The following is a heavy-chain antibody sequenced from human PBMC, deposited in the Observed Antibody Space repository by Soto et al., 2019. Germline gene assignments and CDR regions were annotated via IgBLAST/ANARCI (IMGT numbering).Heavy chain of an antibody. V-gene: IGHV4-34*01. CDR3: ERDKGGKAATETTNQGHRYCYFDL. Sequence: QVQLQQWGAGLLKPSETLSLTCAVYGGSFSGYYWSWIRQPPGKGLEWIGEINHSGSTNYNPSLKSRVTISVDTAKNQFSLKLSSLTAADTAVYYSERDKGGKAATETTNQGHRYCYFDLWGRGNLVNVSS. CDR1: GGSFSGYY. D-gene: IGHD2-15*01. CDR2: INHSGST. J-gene: IGHJ2*01.